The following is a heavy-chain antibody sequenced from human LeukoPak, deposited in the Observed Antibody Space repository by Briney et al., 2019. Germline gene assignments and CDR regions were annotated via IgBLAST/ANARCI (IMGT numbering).Heavy chain of an antibody. Sequence: QPGRSLRLSCAASGFTFSSYAMHWDRQAPGKGLEWVAVITYDGSNKYYADSVKGRFTISRDNSKNTLYLQMNSLRAEDTAVYYCASLAADRARSRDAFDIWGQGTMVTVSS. D-gene: IGHD6-25*01. CDR2: ITYDGSNK. V-gene: IGHV3-30*04. CDR3: ASLAADRARSRDAFDI. J-gene: IGHJ3*02. CDR1: GFTFSSYA.